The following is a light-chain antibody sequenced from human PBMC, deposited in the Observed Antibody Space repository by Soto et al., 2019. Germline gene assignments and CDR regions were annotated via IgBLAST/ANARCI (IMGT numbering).Light chain of an antibody. Sequence: VLTQSPGTLSLSPGERATLSCRATESISSRYLAWYQHKPGQAPRLLIYGASSRATGIPDRLSGSGSGINVSLTISRLEPEDFAVYYCQQYGSSPPWTFGQGTKVEIK. J-gene: IGKJ1*01. V-gene: IGKV3-20*01. CDR3: QQYGSSPPWT. CDR2: GAS. CDR1: ESISSRY.